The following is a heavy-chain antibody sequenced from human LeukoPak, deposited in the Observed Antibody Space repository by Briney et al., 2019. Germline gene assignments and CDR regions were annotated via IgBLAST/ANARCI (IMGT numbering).Heavy chain of an antibody. V-gene: IGHV3-33*01. CDR3: AREAFHDYGPSYMDV. CDR1: GFTFSSYG. D-gene: IGHD4-17*01. J-gene: IGHJ6*03. CDR2: IWYDGSNK. Sequence: GGSLRLSCAASGFTFSSYGMHWVRQAPGKGLEWVAVIWYDGSNKYYADSVKGRFTISRDNAKNSLYLQMNSLRAEDTAVYYCAREAFHDYGPSYMDVWGKGTTVTVSS.